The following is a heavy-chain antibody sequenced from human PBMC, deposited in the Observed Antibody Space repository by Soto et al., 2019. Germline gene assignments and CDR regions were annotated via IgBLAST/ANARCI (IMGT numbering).Heavy chain of an antibody. D-gene: IGHD4-4*01. Sequence: SETLSLTCTVSGGSISRYYWSWIRQPPGKGLEWIGYTYYSGSTNYTPSLKSRVTISVDTAKNQFSLKLSSVTAADTAVYYCARDRFTNYRSYHYRMDVWGQGSKVPVAS. CDR2: TYYSGST. CDR1: GGSISRYY. CDR3: ARDRFTNYRSYHYRMDV. V-gene: IGHV4-59*01. J-gene: IGHJ6*02.